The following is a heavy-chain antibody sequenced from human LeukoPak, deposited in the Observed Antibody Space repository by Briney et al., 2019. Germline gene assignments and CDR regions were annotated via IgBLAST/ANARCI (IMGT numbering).Heavy chain of an antibody. CDR3: AKGSPYGDSYYYYAMDV. D-gene: IGHD4-17*01. V-gene: IGHV3-23*01. CDR1: GLTFSSYA. CDR2: ISGSGGST. J-gene: IGHJ6*02. Sequence: GGSLRLSCAASGLTFSSYAMSWVRQAPGKGLEWVSTISGSGGSTFSADSVKGRFMISRDNSQNTPYLQMNSLRAEDTAVYYCAKGSPYGDSYYYYAMDVWGQGTTVTVSS.